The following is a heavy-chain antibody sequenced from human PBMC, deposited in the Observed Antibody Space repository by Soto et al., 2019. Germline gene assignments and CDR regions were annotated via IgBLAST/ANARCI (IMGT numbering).Heavy chain of an antibody. J-gene: IGHJ4*02. V-gene: IGHV1-46*03. CDR2: INPSGGST. D-gene: IGHD2-2*01. Sequence: QVQLVQSGAEVKKPGASVKVSCKASGYTFTSYYMHWVQQAPGQGVEWMGIINPSGGSTSYAQKFQGRVTMTRDTYTSTVYMELSSLRSEDTAVYYCASDCSSTSCYSLDYWGQGTLVTVSS. CDR3: ASDCSSTSCYSLDY. CDR1: GYTFTSYY.